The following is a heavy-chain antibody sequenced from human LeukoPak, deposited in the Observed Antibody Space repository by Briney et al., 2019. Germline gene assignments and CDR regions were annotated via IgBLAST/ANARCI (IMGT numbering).Heavy chain of an antibody. J-gene: IGHJ4*02. Sequence: PGGSLRLSCAASGFSFRSYEMNWVRQAPGKGLEWVSYISSSGNTISYADSVKGRFTISRDNAKNSLYLQMNGLRAEDTAVYYCARVGSSGYYYEYYFDHWGQGTLVTVSS. CDR2: ISSSGNTI. V-gene: IGHV3-48*03. D-gene: IGHD3-22*01. CDR3: ARVGSSGYYYEYYFDH. CDR1: GFSFRSYE.